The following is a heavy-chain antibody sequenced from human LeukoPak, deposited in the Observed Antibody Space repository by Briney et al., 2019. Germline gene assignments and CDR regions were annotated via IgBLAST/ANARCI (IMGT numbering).Heavy chain of an antibody. CDR3: VSFYEAY. J-gene: IGHJ4*02. V-gene: IGHV3-74*01. Sequence: PGGSLRLSCAASGNYWMHWVRQAPGKGLVWVSHINSDGSWTSYADSVKGRSTISKDNAKNTVYLQTNNLRAEDTAVYYCVSFYEAYWGRGTLVTVSS. D-gene: IGHD2/OR15-2a*01. CDR1: GNYW. CDR2: INSDGSWT.